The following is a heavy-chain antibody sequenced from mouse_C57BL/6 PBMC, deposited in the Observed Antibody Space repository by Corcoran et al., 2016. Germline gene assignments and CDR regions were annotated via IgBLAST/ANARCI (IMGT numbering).Heavy chain of an antibody. J-gene: IGHJ4*01. D-gene: IGHD1-1*01. CDR1: GYTFTDYY. V-gene: IGHV1-76*01. CDR2: IYPGSGNT. CDR3: ASFSTVVATYDAMDY. Sequence: QVQLKQSGAELVRPGASVKLSSKASGYTFTDYYINWVKQRPGQGLEWIARIYPGSGNTYYNEKFKGKATLTAEKSSSTAYMQLSSLTSEDSAVYFCASFSTVVATYDAMDYWGQGTSVTVSS.